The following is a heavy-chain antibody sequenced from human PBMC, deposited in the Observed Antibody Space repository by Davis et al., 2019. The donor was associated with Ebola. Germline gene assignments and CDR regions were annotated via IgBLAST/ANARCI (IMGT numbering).Heavy chain of an antibody. V-gene: IGHV3-9*01. Sequence: SLKISCAASGFTFDDYAMHWVRQAPGKGLEWVSGISWNSGSIGYADSVKGRFTISRDNAKNSLYLQMNSLRAEDTALYYCAKGGGGRWYFDLWGRGTLVTVSS. CDR1: GFTFDDYA. CDR2: ISWNSGSI. CDR3: AKGGGGRWYFDL. J-gene: IGHJ2*01. D-gene: IGHD2-15*01.